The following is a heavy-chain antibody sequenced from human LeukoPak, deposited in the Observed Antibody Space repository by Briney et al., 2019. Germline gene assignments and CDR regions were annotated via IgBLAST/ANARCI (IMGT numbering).Heavy chain of an antibody. CDR1: GFTFSSYW. Sequence: GGSLRLSCAASGFTFSSYWMHWVRQAPGKGLVWVSRINSDGSSTSYADSVKGRFTISRDNAKNTLYLQMNGLRAEDTAVYYCAREGGSYQPDTFDYWGQGTLVTVSS. D-gene: IGHD1-26*01. J-gene: IGHJ4*02. CDR3: AREGGSYQPDTFDY. V-gene: IGHV3-74*01. CDR2: INSDGSST.